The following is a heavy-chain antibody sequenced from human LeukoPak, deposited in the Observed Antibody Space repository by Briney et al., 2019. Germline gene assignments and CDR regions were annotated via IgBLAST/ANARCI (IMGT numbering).Heavy chain of an antibody. D-gene: IGHD3-9*01. J-gene: IGHJ6*03. Sequence: ASVKVSCKASGYTFTGYYMHWVRQAPGQGLEWMGWINPNSGGTNYAQKFQGRVTMTRDTSISTAYMELSRLRSDDTAVYYCARDDDILTGYQLMDVWGKGTTVTISS. CDR2: INPNSGGT. V-gene: IGHV1-2*02. CDR3: ARDDDILTGYQLMDV. CDR1: GYTFTGYY.